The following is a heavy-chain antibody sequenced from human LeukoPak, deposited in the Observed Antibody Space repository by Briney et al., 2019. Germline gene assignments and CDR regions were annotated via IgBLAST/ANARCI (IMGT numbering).Heavy chain of an antibody. CDR1: GGSISSGSYY. D-gene: IGHD6-13*01. CDR3: ARPTAAGRLDWFDP. V-gene: IGHV4-61*09. J-gene: IGHJ5*02. CDR2: MYTSRST. Sequence: PSQTLSLTCTVSGGSISSGSYYWSWIRQPAGKGLEWIGHMYTSRSTNYNPSLKSRVTISVDTSKNQFSLKLSSVTAADTAVYYCARPTAAGRLDWFDPWGQGTLVTVSS.